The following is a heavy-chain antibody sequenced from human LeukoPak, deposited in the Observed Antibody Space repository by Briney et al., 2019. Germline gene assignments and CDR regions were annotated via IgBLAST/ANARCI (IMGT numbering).Heavy chain of an antibody. Sequence: GGSLRLSCAASGFTFSSYWMNWARQAPGKGLEWVASINHNGNVNYYVDSVKGRFTISRDNAKNSLYLQMNSLRAEDTAVYYCARRYCSGGSCYLDVWGQGTTVTVSS. CDR3: ARRYCSGGSCYLDV. D-gene: IGHD2-15*01. CDR1: GFTFSSYW. V-gene: IGHV3-7*01. J-gene: IGHJ6*02. CDR2: INHNGNVN.